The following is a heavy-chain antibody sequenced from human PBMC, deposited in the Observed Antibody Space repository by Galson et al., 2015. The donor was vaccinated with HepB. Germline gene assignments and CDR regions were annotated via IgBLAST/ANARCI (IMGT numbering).Heavy chain of an antibody. CDR1: GYTFTGYY. Sequence: SVKVSCKASGYTFTGYYMHWVRQAPGQGLEWMGWINPNSGGTNYAQKFQGRVTMTRDTSISTAYMELSRLRSDDTAVYYCARVGSIVGATSREEYWGQGTLVTVSS. D-gene: IGHD1-26*01. V-gene: IGHV1-2*02. CDR2: INPNSGGT. CDR3: ARVGSIVGATSREEY. J-gene: IGHJ4*02.